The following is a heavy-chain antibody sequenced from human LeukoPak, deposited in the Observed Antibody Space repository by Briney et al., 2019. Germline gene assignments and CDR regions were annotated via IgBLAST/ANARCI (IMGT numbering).Heavy chain of an antibody. V-gene: IGHV4-39*01. CDR3: ARRGADTVTMPAAKRGSFDF. CDR1: GGSISTTNYY. D-gene: IGHD2-2*01. Sequence: SETLSLTCTVSGGSISTTNYYWGWIRQPPGKGLEWIGTIYYSGTTFYNPSLKSRITMSVDTSKNQFSLNLSSVTAADTAVYYCARRGADTVTMPAAKRGSFDFWGHGTMVTVSS. J-gene: IGHJ3*01. CDR2: IYYSGTT.